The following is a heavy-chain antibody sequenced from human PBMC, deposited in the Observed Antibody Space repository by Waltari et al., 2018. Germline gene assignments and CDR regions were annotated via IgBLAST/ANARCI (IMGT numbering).Heavy chain of an antibody. CDR2: FYSSGSA. CDR3: ARSGSHFSVDY. J-gene: IGHJ4*02. D-gene: IGHD1-26*01. Sequence: QVQLQESGPGLVTRSETLSLTCTVSGDSISDDYWTWIRQPAGTGLEWIGRFYSSGSANYNPSLTNRVTMSIDTAINQISLKLSSVTAADTAVYYCARSGSHFSVDYWGRGSLVTVSS. V-gene: IGHV4-4*07. CDR1: GDSISDDY.